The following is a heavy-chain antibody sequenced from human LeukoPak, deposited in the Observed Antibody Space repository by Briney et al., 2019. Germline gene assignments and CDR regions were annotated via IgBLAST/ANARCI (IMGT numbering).Heavy chain of an antibody. Sequence: GGSLRLSCAASGFTFSSYGMHWVRQAPGKGLEWVAVISYDGSNKYYADSVKGRFTISRDNSKNTLYLQMNSLRAEDTAVYYCARDRLQLWPRTNYYYYYGMDVWGQGTTVTVSS. J-gene: IGHJ6*02. CDR2: ISYDGSNK. V-gene: IGHV3-30*03. CDR1: GFTFSSYG. CDR3: ARDRLQLWPRTNYYYYYGMDV. D-gene: IGHD5-18*01.